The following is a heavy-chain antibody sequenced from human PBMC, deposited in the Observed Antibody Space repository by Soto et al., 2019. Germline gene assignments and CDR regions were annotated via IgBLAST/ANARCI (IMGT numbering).Heavy chain of an antibody. CDR3: AKARAYYYDSSALGDY. Sequence: SLRLSCAASGFTFSSYGMHWVRQAPGKGLEWVAVISYDGSNKYYADSVKGRFTISRDNSKNTLYLQMNSLRAEDTAVYYCAKARAYYYDSSALGDYWGQGT. J-gene: IGHJ4*02. CDR2: ISYDGSNK. V-gene: IGHV3-30*18. CDR1: GFTFSSYG. D-gene: IGHD3-22*01.